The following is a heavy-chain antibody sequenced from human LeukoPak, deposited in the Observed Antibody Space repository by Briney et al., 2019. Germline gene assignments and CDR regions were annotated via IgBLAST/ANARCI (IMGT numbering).Heavy chain of an antibody. V-gene: IGHV1-69*13. CDR2: IIPIFGTA. Sequence: ASVKVSCKASGGTLSSYAISWVRQAPGQGLEWMGGIIPIFGTANYAQKFQGRVTITADESTSTAYMELSSLRSEDTAVYYCARVTSNYYDSSGYYDWGQGTLVTVSS. CDR3: ARVTSNYYDSSGYYD. J-gene: IGHJ4*02. CDR1: GGTLSSYA. D-gene: IGHD3-22*01.